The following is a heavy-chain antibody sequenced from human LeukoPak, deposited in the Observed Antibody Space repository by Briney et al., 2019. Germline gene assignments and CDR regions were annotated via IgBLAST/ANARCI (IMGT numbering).Heavy chain of an antibody. J-gene: IGHJ6*02. Sequence: GESLKISCRGLGYRFPSYWIGWVRQIPGKGLEWMGSIYPGDPDTRFSTTFQGQVTISADKSISTAYLQWSRLKASDTAMYYCARDGYSGSYGMDVWGQGTTVTVSS. CDR1: GYRFPSYW. V-gene: IGHV5-51*01. D-gene: IGHD5-12*01. CDR3: ARDGYSGSYGMDV. CDR2: IYPGDPDT.